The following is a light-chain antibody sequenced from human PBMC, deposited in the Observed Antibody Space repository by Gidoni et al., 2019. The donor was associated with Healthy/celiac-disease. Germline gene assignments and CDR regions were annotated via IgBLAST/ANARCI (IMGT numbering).Light chain of an antibody. V-gene: IGKV1-5*03. CDR2: KAS. J-gene: IGKJ1*01. CDR1: QSISSW. CDR3: QQYNSYSAWT. Sequence: DIQMTQSPSTLSASVGDRVTITCRASQSISSWLAWYQQKPGKAPKLLIYKASSLESGVPSRFSGSGSATAFTLTISSLQPDDFATYYCQQYNSYSAWTFGQGTKVEIK.